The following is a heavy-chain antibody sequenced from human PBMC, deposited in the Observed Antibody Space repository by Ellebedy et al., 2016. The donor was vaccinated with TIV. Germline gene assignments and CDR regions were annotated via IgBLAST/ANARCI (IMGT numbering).Heavy chain of an antibody. J-gene: IGHJ3*02. CDR1: GYTFTSYD. CDR3: ARTAIEGASDAFDI. Sequence: ASVKVSXXASGYTFTSYDINWVRQATGQGLEWMGWMNPNSGNTGYAQKFQGRVTMTRNTSISTAYMELSSLRSEDTAVYYCARTAIEGASDAFDIWGQGTMVTVSS. D-gene: IGHD1-26*01. V-gene: IGHV1-8*01. CDR2: MNPNSGNT.